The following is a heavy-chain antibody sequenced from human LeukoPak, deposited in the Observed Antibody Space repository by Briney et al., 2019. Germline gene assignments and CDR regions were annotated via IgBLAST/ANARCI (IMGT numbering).Heavy chain of an antibody. Sequence: GRSLRLSCAASGFTLSSYAMHWVRQAPAKGLGWGAVISYDGSNKCYADSVKGRFTISRDNSKNTLYLQMNSLRAEDTAVYYCARDLGSSWYYYFDYWGQGTLVTASS. CDR1: GFTLSSYA. CDR3: ARDLGSSWYYYFDY. D-gene: IGHD6-13*01. V-gene: IGHV3-30*04. J-gene: IGHJ4*02. CDR2: ISYDGSNK.